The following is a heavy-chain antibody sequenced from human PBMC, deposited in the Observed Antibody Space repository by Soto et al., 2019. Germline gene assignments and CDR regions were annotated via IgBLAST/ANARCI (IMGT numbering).Heavy chain of an antibody. J-gene: IGHJ4*02. D-gene: IGHD3-3*02. Sequence: GGSLRLSCAASGFTFSSYAMSWVRQAPGKGLEWVSAISGDGGGTYYADSVKGRFTISRDNSKNTLYLQMNSLRADDTAVYYCAKDDYGPIFGFDYWGQGTLVTVSS. V-gene: IGHV3-23*01. CDR1: GFTFSSYA. CDR3: AKDDYGPIFGFDY. CDR2: ISGDGGGT.